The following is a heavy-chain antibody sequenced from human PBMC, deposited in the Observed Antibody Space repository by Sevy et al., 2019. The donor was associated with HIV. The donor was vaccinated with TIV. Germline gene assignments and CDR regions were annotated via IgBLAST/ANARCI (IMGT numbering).Heavy chain of an antibody. CDR1: GGTFSSYA. CDR3: ASHNNLYYYGSGSAYYYYMDV. D-gene: IGHD3-10*01. J-gene: IGHJ6*03. CDR2: IIPIFGTA. Sequence: ASVKVSCKASGGTFSSYAISWVRQAPGQGLEWMGGIIPIFGTANYAQKFQGRVTITAEKSTGTAYMELSSLRSEDTAVYYCASHNNLYYYGSGSAYYYYMDVWGNGTTVTVSS. V-gene: IGHV1-69*06.